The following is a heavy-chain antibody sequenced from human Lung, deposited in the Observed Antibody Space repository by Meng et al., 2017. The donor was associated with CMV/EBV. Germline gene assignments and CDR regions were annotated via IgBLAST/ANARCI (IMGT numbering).Heavy chain of an antibody. J-gene: IGHJ4*02. CDR3: ARDPSNTSGRYAYFDY. CDR2: ISCYNGDT. D-gene: IGHD6-19*01. V-gene: IGHV1-18*01. Sequence: QVRRVQAGAEVKKPGSAVRVSCKASGYTFTHHGISWIRQAPGQGLEWMGWISCYNGDTNYAQKLQGRVTMTTDTSTNTAYMDLRGLRSDDTAVYYCARDPSNTSGRYAYFDYWGQGTLVTVSS. CDR1: GYTFTHHG.